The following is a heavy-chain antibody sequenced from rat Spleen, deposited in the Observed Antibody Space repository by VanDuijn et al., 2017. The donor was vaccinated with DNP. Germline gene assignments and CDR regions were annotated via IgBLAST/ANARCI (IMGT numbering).Heavy chain of an antibody. D-gene: IGHD1-7*01. V-gene: IGHV5-25*01. CDR2: ISTSGSST. Sequence: EVQLVESGGGLVQPGRSLKLSCAASGFTFSNYYMAWVRQAPKKGLEWVATISTSGSSTYYRDSVRGRFTISRDYARSTLYLQMDSLRSEDTATYYCATSSYFGYDYGFAYWGQGTLVTVSS. CDR1: GFTFSNYY. J-gene: IGHJ3*01. CDR3: ATSSYFGYDYGFAY.